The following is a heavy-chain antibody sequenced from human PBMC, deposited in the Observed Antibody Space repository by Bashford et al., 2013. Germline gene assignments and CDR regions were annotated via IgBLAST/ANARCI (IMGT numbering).Heavy chain of an antibody. CDR3: ARDYCVGDCASFFDL. V-gene: IGHV1-2*02. CDR2: INPNRGDT. D-gene: IGHD2-21*02. Sequence: ASVKVSCTASGYTFTDYHVHWVRQAPGQGLEWMGWINPNRGDTNYAQNFQGRVSMTRDTSISTAYLELSRLTSDDTAVYYCARDYCVGDCASFFDLWGRGTLVTVSS. CDR1: GYTFTDYH. J-gene: IGHJ2*01.